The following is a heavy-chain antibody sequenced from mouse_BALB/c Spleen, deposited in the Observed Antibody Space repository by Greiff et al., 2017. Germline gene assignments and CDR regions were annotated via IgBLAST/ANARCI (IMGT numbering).Heavy chain of an antibody. Sequence: EVQGVESGGGLVQPGGSRKLSCAASGFTFSSFGMHWVRQAPEKGLEWVAYISSGSSTIYYADTVKGRFTISRDNPKNTLFLQMTSLRSEDTAMYYCARERGNYFDYWGQGTTLTVSS. J-gene: IGHJ2*01. CDR2: ISSGSSTI. CDR3: ARERGNYFDY. V-gene: IGHV5-17*02. CDR1: GFTFSSFG.